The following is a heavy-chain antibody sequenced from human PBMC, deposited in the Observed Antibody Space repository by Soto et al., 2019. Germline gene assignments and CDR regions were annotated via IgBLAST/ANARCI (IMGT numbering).Heavy chain of an antibody. V-gene: IGHV3-64*02. Sequence: EVQLVESGEGLVQPGGSLRLSCAVSGFTFSNYAMNWVRQAPGRGLEYVSSISRDGGTTFYGDSVKGRFTISRDNSKNTLYLQMGSLRVEDAAVYYCVREEYDYSLGAVDVWGQGTMVTVSS. CDR2: ISRDGGTT. J-gene: IGHJ3*01. D-gene: IGHD4-4*01. CDR3: VREEYDYSLGAVDV. CDR1: GFTFSNYA.